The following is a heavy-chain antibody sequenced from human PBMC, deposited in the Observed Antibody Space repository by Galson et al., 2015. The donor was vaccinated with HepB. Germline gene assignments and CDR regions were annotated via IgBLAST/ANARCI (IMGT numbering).Heavy chain of an antibody. D-gene: IGHD3-3*01. CDR1: GFTFSSYA. J-gene: IGHJ3*02. CDR3: ARGLGYDFWSGYYKGAFDI. Sequence: SLRLSCAASGFTFSSYAMHWVRQAPGKGLEWVAVISYDGSNKYYADSVKGRFTISRDNSKNTLYLQMNSLRAEDTAVYYCARGLGYDFWSGYYKGAFDIWGQGTMVTVSS. V-gene: IGHV3-30-3*01. CDR2: ISYDGSNK.